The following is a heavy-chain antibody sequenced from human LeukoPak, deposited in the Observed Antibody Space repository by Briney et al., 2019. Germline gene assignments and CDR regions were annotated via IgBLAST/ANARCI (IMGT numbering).Heavy chain of an antibody. Sequence: SETLSLTCTVSGGSISSYYWSWIRQPPGKGLEWIGYIYYSGSTNYNPSLKSRVTISVDTSKNQFSLKLGSVTAADTAVYYCASGYYDSSGYYGAFDIWGQGTMVTVSS. J-gene: IGHJ3*02. V-gene: IGHV4-59*01. CDR3: ASGYYDSSGYYGAFDI. CDR1: GGSISSYY. D-gene: IGHD3-22*01. CDR2: IYYSGST.